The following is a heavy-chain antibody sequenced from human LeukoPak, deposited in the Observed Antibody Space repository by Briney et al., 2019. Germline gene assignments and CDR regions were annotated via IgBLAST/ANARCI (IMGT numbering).Heavy chain of an antibody. CDR1: GYTFTSYY. CDR3: ARSEGAPGYYYYYYYMDV. Sequence: GASVKVSCKASGYTFTSYYMHWVRQAPGQGLEWMGIINPSGGSTSYAQRFQGRVTITADKSTSTAYMELSSLRSEDTAVYYCARSEGAPGYYYYYYYMDVWGKGTTVTVSS. J-gene: IGHJ6*03. CDR2: INPSGGST. D-gene: IGHD3-10*01. V-gene: IGHV1-46*01.